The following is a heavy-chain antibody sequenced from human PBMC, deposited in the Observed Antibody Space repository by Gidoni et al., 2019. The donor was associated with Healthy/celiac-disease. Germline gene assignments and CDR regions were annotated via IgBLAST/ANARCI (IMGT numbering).Heavy chain of an antibody. CDR2: SSPGDSDT. CDR3: ARHYAGYYGMDV. D-gene: IGHD3-16*01. Sequence: EVQLVQAGAAVKKPGESLKTACKGSGYSIPSYWIGWVRQMPGTGLEWMGISSPGDSDTRYRPSFQGQVTISADTSLSPAYLQWSSLQASDTAMYYCARHYAGYYGMDVWGQGTTVTVSS. CDR1: GYSIPSYW. V-gene: IGHV5-51*01. J-gene: IGHJ6*02.